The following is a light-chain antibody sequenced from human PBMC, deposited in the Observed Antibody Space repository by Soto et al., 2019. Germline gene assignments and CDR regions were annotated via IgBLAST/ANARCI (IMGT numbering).Light chain of an antibody. V-gene: IGKV1-5*03. CDR3: QQYDGYPLT. CDR2: KAS. Sequence: QMTQFPSTLSASVTPRLTIYRRASQSISSWLAWYQQRPGKAPKLMIYKASTLETGVPSRFSGSGAETEFTLTISSLQPDDFATYYCQQYDGYPLTFGQGTKVDIK. CDR1: QSISSW. J-gene: IGKJ1*01.